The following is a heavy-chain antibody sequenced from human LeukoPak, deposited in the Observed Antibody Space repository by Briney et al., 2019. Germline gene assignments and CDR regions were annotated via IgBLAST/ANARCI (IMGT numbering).Heavy chain of an antibody. CDR2: ISAYNGNT. J-gene: IGHJ3*02. CDR3: ARATYYDRSCGIDAGGAFDI. CDR1: GYTFTSYG. D-gene: IGHD3-22*01. V-gene: IGHV1-18*01. Sequence: ASVKVSCKASGYTFTSYGISWVRQAPGQGLEWMGWISAYNGNTNYAQKLQGRVTMTTDTSTSTAYMELRSLRSDDTAVYYCARATYYDRSCGIDAGGAFDIWGQGTMVTVSS.